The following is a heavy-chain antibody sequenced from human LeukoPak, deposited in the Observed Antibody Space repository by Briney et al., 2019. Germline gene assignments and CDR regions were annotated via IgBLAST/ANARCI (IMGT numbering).Heavy chain of an antibody. CDR2: IYYSGST. V-gene: IGHV4-39*07. D-gene: IGHD3-10*01. CDR1: GGSISSNRYY. Sequence: SETLSLTCTVSGGSISSNRYYWGWIRQPPGKGLEWIGNIYYSGSTDYNPSLKSRVTISVDTSKNQFSLKLFSVTAADTAVYYCARDVSGWDAFDIWGQGTMVTVSS. CDR3: ARDVSGWDAFDI. J-gene: IGHJ3*02.